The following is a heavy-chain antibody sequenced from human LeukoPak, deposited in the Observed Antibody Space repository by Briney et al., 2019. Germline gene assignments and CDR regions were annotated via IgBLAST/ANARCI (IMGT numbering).Heavy chain of an antibody. CDR2: TNAGNGNT. CDR1: GYTFTSYA. V-gene: IGHV1-3*01. J-gene: IGHJ4*02. CDR3: AWGDSSGWYYFDY. Sequence: GASVKVSCKASGYTFTSYAMHWVRQAPGQRLEWMGWTNAGNGNTKYSQKFQGRVTITRDTSASTAYMELSSLRSEDTAVYYCAWGDSSGWYYFDYWGQGTLVTVSS. D-gene: IGHD6-19*01.